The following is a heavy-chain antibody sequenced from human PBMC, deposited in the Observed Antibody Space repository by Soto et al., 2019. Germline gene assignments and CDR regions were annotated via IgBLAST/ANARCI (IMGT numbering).Heavy chain of an antibody. D-gene: IGHD2-15*01. J-gene: IGHJ4*02. CDR1: GGSFSGYY. V-gene: IGHV4-34*01. Sequence: SETLFLTCAVYGGSFSGYYWTWIRQSPEKGLEWIGEINHSGSTNQNPSLQSRVSISVDTSKNQFSLKLRSVTAADTAVYYCARGVSVMVAFESDAPEKYFFDSWSLGNQVTVSS. CDR2: INHSGST. CDR3: ARGVSVMVAFESDAPEKYFFDS.